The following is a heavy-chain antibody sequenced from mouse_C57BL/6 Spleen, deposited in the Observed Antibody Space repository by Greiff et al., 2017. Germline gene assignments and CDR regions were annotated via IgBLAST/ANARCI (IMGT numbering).Heavy chain of an antibody. V-gene: IGHV1-64*01. CDR1: GYTFTSYW. J-gene: IGHJ2*01. D-gene: IGHD1-1*02. Sequence: VKLQQPGAELVKPGASVKLSCKASGYTFTSYWMHWVKQRPGQGLEWIGMIHPNSGSTTYNETFKSKATLTVDKSSSTAYMQLSSLASEDSAVYYCARIWGTGSYFDYWGQGTTLTVSS. CDR3: ARIWGTGSYFDY. CDR2: IHPNSGST.